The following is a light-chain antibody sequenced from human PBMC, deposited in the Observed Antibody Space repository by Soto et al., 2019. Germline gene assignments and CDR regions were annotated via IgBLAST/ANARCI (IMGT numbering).Light chain of an antibody. V-gene: IGLV3-21*04. CDR1: NIGSKS. CDR2: YDS. J-gene: IGLJ2*01. CDR3: QVWDSSSEYVV. Sequence: YELTQPPSVSVAPGKTARITCGGNNIGSKSVHWYQQKPGQAPVLVIYYDSDRPSGIPERFSGSNSGNTATLTISRVEAGDEADYYCQVWDSSSEYVVFGGGTKLTVL.